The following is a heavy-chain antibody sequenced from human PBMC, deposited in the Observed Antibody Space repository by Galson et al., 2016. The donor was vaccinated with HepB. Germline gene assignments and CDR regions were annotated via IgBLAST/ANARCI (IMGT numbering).Heavy chain of an antibody. CDR2: INGNGAST. J-gene: IGHJ4*02. D-gene: IGHD1-7*01. CDR1: GFTFRNYA. Sequence: SLRLSCAASGFTFRNYAMTWVRQAPGKGLEWVSSINGNGASTYSADSVKGRFTISRDNSKNTLYLQMNSLRAEDTAVYYCAEAHTPSQTTDYWGQGTLATVSS. V-gene: IGHV3-23*01. CDR3: AEAHTPSQTTDY.